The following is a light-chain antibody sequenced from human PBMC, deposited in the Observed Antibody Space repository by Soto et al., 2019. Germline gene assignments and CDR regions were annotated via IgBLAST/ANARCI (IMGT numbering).Light chain of an antibody. CDR1: QGISSY. CDR2: AAS. J-gene: IGKJ5*01. V-gene: IGKV1-9*01. Sequence: DIPLTQSPSFLSASVGDRVTITCRASQGISSYLAWYQQKPGNAPKLLIYAASTLQSGVPSRFSGSRSGTEFTLTISSLQPEDFATYYCQQLDSYPITFGQGTPLEIK. CDR3: QQLDSYPIT.